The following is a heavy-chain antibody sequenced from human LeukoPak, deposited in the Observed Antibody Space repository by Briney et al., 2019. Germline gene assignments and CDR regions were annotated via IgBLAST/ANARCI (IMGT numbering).Heavy chain of an antibody. CDR2: IKQDGSEK. D-gene: IGHD2-21*01. CDR3: ARDYSFDFVVESDAFDI. V-gene: IGHV3-7*01. J-gene: IGHJ3*02. Sequence: PGGSLRLSCAASGFTFSSYAMSWVRQAPGKGPEWVANIKQDGSEKYYVDSVKGRFTISRDNAKNSLYLQMNSLRAEDTAVYYCARDYSFDFVVESDAFDIWGQGTMVTVSS. CDR1: GFTFSSYA.